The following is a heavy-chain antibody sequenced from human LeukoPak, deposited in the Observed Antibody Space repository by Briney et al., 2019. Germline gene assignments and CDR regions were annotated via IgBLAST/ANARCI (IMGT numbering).Heavy chain of an antibody. CDR1: GGSISSSSYY. CDR3: ARDQRWLLPYYFDY. J-gene: IGHJ4*02. CDR2: IYYSGST. V-gene: IGHV4-39*07. Sequence: PSETLSLTCTVSGGSISSSSYYWGWIRQPPGKGLEWIGSIYYSGSTYYNPSLKSRVTISVDTSKNQFSLKLSSVTAADTAVYYCARDQRWLLPYYFDYWGQGTLATVSS. D-gene: IGHD3-22*01.